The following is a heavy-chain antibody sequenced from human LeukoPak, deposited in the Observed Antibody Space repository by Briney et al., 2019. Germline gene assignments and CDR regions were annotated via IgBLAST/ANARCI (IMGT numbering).Heavy chain of an antibody. V-gene: IGHV3-7*01. CDR1: GFTFCSYW. J-gene: IGHJ6*03. D-gene: IGHD3-9*01. Sequence: GGSQRLFCVASGFTFCSYWMRWVRQAPGKGLEWVANIKEDGSEKYYVDSVRGRFTLSRDNVENSLYLQMNSRRDEDTAVYYCARDHHDVLTGYYSNYYNYYYMDVWGKGTTVTVSS. CDR3: ARDHHDVLTGYYSNYYNYYYMDV. CDR2: IKEDGSEK.